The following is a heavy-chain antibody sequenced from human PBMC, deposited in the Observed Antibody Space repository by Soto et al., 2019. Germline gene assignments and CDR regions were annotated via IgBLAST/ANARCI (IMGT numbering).Heavy chain of an antibody. J-gene: IGHJ4*02. Sequence: SETLSLTCAVYGGPFRGYYWSWIRQPPGKGLEWIGEINHSGSTNYNPSLKSRVTMSVDTSKNQFSLKLSSVTAADTAVYYCARLGGSRYSYGSLDYWGQGTLVTVSS. CDR2: INHSGST. V-gene: IGHV4-34*01. CDR1: GGPFRGYY. CDR3: ARLGGSRYSYGSLDY. D-gene: IGHD5-18*01.